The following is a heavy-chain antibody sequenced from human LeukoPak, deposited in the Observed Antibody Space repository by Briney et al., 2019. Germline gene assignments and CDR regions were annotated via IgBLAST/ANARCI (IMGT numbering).Heavy chain of an antibody. CDR2: INHSGST. CDR3: ARHGLVAARHAFDI. CDR1: GGSLSGYY. D-gene: IGHD6-6*01. Sequence: NASETLSLTCAVYGGSLSGYYWSWIRQPPGKGLEWIGEINHSGSTNYNPSLKSRVSISVDTSKNQFSLKLSSVTAADTAVYYCARHGLVAARHAFDIWGQGTMVTVSS. V-gene: IGHV4-34*01. J-gene: IGHJ3*02.